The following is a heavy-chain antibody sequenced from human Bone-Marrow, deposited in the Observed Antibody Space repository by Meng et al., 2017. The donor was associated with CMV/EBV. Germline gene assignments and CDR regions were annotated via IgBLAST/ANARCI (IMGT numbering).Heavy chain of an antibody. CDR2: IYYSGST. Sequence: SETLSLTCSVSGGSISSYYWSWIRQSPGKGLEWIGYIYYSGSTNYNPSLKDRVTISVDTSKNQFPLNLTSVTTADTALYYCARGSSNSWYYGMDVWGQGTSVTVSS. CDR1: GGSISSYY. CDR3: ARGSSNSWYYGMDV. D-gene: IGHD6-13*01. V-gene: IGHV4-59*01. J-gene: IGHJ6*02.